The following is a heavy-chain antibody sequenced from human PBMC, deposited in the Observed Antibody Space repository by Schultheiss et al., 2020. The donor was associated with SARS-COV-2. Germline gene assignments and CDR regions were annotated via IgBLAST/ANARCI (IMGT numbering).Heavy chain of an antibody. CDR2: IWYDGSNK. CDR3: ARDREYSSSWYVDY. CDR1: GFTFSSYG. Sequence: GESLKISCAASGFTFSSYGMHWVRQAPGKGLEWVAVIWYDGSNKYYADSVKGRFTISRDNSKNTLYLQMNSLRAEDTAVYYCARDREYSSSWYVDYWGQGTLVTVSS. D-gene: IGHD6-13*01. V-gene: IGHV3-33*01. J-gene: IGHJ4*02.